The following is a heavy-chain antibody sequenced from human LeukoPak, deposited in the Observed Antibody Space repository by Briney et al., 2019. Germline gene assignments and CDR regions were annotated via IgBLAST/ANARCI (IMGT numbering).Heavy chain of an antibody. CDR2: ISSNGGST. D-gene: IGHD3-10*01. CDR3: ARGSGSYYNELTDY. Sequence: GALRLSCAASGFTFSSYAMHWVRQAPGKGLEYVSAISSNGGSTYYANSVKGRFTISRDNSKNTLYLQMGSLRAEDMAVYYCARGSGSYYNELTDYWGQGTLVTVSS. V-gene: IGHV3-64*01. J-gene: IGHJ4*02. CDR1: GFTFSSYA.